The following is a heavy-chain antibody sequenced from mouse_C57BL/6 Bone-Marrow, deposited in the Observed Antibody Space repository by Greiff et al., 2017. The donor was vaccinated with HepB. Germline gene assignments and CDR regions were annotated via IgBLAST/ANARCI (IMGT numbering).Heavy chain of an antibody. J-gene: IGHJ3*01. D-gene: IGHD2-3*01. CDR1: GFTFSSYA. CDR2: ISDGGSYT. CDR3: ARVYDGYYPAWVAY. Sequence: EVHLVESGGGLVKPGGSLKLSCAASGFTFSSYAMSWVRQTPEKRLEWVATISDGGSYTYYPDNVKGRFPISRDNATNNLYLQMSHLQSEDTAMYYCARVYDGYYPAWVAYWGQGTLVTVAA. V-gene: IGHV5-4*01.